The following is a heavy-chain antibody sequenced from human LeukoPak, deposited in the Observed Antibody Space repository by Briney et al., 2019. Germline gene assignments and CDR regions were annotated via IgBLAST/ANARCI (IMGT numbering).Heavy chain of an antibody. CDR1: GGSISSYY. CDR3: ARGLPNVSTRRGKYNWFDP. D-gene: IGHD3-22*01. Sequence: SETLSLTCTVSGGSISSYYWSWIRQPPGKGLEWIGYIYYSGSTNYNPSLKSRVTISVDTSKNQFSLKLSSVTAADTAVYYCARGLPNVSTRRGKYNWFDPWGQGTLVTVSS. CDR2: IYYSGST. J-gene: IGHJ5*02. V-gene: IGHV4-59*08.